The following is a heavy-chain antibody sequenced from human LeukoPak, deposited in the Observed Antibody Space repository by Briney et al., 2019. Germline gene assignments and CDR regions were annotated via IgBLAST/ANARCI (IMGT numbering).Heavy chain of an antibody. D-gene: IGHD3-10*01. CDR3: ARGADYSGSGSYSG. CDR1: GGSFSGYY. Sequence: SETLSLTCAVYGGSFSGYYWSWIRQPPGEGLEWIGEINHSGSTNYNPSLKSRVTISVDTSKNQFSLKLSSVTAADTAVYYCARGADYSGSGSYSGWGQGTLVTVSS. J-gene: IGHJ1*01. CDR2: INHSGST. V-gene: IGHV4-34*01.